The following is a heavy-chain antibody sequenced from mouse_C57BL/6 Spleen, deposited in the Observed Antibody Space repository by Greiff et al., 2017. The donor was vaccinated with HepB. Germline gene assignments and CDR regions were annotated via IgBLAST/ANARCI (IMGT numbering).Heavy chain of an antibody. Sequence: VKLMESGAELVRPGTSVKMSCKASGYTFTNYWIGWAKQRPGHGLEWIGDIYPGGGYTNYNEKFKGKATLTADKSSSTAYMQFSSLTSEDSAIYYWARRVDGSRDWYFEGGGTGTTGTVSA. V-gene: IGHV1-63*01. CDR1: GYTFTNYW. CDR3: ARRVDGSRDWYFEG. D-gene: IGHD1-1*01. J-gene: IGHJ1*03. CDR2: IYPGGGYT.